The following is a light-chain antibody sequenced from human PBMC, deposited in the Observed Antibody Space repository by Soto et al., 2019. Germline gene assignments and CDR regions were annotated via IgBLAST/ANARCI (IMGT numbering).Light chain of an antibody. CDR2: GAS. V-gene: IGKV3-20*01. Sequence: EIVLTQSPGTLSLSPGERATLSCRASQSVSNNYLAWYQQKPGQAPRLLIYGASTRATGIPARFSGSGSGTDFTLTISSLQPEDFATYYCQQSYSTPLITFGQGTRLEIK. J-gene: IGKJ5*01. CDR1: QSVSNNY. CDR3: QQSYSTPLIT.